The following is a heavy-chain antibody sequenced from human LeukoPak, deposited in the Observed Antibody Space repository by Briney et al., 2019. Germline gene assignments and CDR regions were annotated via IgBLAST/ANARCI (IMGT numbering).Heavy chain of an antibody. D-gene: IGHD6-19*01. Sequence: GGSLRLSCTASGFTFVNFAMSWVRQAPGKGLEWVSSLSPTGFTTYYADSVKGRFTISRDNSKNTLYLQMNSLRAEDTAVYYCAKDSPLWGSGWSLFDYWGQGTLVTVSS. CDR3: AKDSPLWGSGWSLFDY. V-gene: IGHV3-23*01. CDR2: LSPTGFTT. CDR1: GFTFVNFA. J-gene: IGHJ4*02.